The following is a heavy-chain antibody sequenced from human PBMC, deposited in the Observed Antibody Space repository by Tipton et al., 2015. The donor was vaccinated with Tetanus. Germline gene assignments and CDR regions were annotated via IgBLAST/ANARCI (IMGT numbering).Heavy chain of an antibody. D-gene: IGHD3-3*01. CDR2: IDHSGNT. J-gene: IGHJ4*02. CDR3: ARANYDFPKKGPFDS. CDR1: GGSLSSLL. Sequence: TLSLTCTVSGGSLSSLLWTWTRLSPGKGLEWIGYIDHSGNTNYNPSLRSRVTMSLDTSKNQFSLKLTSVTAADTAVYYCARANYDFPKKGPFDSWGQGTLVIVSS. V-gene: IGHV4-59*11.